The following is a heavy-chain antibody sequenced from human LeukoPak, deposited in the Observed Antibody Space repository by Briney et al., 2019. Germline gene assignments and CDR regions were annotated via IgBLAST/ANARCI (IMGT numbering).Heavy chain of an antibody. V-gene: IGHV1-2*02. CDR2: INPNIGAT. Sequence: ASVNVSCKASVYTFTGYYIHWVRQAPGQRLEWMAWINPNIGATNYAQKFQGRVSMTRDTSISTAYMALSRLTSDDTAVYFCARGRFGEWDNWFDPWGQGTLVTVSS. D-gene: IGHD3-10*01. CDR1: VYTFTGYY. J-gene: IGHJ5*02. CDR3: ARGRFGEWDNWFDP.